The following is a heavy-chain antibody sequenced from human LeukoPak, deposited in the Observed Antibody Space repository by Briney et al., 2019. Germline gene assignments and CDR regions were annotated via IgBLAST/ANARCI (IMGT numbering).Heavy chain of an antibody. D-gene: IGHD1-14*01. J-gene: IGHJ5*02. CDR3: ARGPRNDP. Sequence: GVSVKVSCKTSGYPFTTYEINWVRQAAGQGLEWMGWVHPNTGNTAYAQRFQGRVTMTRDTSISTAYMELSSLTSNDTAVYFCARGPRNDPWGQGTLVTVSS. CDR2: VHPNTGNT. V-gene: IGHV1-8*01. CDR1: GYPFTTYE.